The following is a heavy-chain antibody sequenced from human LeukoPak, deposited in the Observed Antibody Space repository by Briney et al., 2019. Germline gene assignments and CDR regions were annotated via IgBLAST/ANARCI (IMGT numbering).Heavy chain of an antibody. Sequence: SVEVSCKASGGTFSSYAISWVRQAPGQGLEWMGGIIPIFGTANYAQKFQGRVTIAADESTSTAYMELSSLRSEDTAVYYCARDGRNAGDRGWFDPWGQGTLVTVSS. CDR3: ARDGRNAGDRGWFDP. J-gene: IGHJ5*02. D-gene: IGHD7-27*01. CDR2: IIPIFGTA. V-gene: IGHV1-69*13. CDR1: GGTFSSYA.